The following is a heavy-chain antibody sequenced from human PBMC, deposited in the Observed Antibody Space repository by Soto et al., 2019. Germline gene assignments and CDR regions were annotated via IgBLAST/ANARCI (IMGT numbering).Heavy chain of an antibody. CDR2: ISYDGSNK. CDR3: AREGDGYKYYFDY. CDR1: GFIFNGYA. J-gene: IGHJ4*02. Sequence: QVQLVESGGGVVQPGRSLRLSCAASGFIFNGYALHWVRQAPGKGLEWVAIISYDGSNKYYADSVKGRFTISRDNSKNTMYRQMNSLRPEDTAVYYCAREGDGYKYYFDYWGQGTLVTVSS. D-gene: IGHD5-12*01. V-gene: IGHV3-30-3*01.